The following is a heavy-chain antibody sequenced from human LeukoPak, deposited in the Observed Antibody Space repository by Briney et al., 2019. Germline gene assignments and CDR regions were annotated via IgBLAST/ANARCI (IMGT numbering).Heavy chain of an antibody. V-gene: IGHV4-4*07. J-gene: IGHJ5*02. Sequence: SETLSLTCTVSGGSISSDSWNWIRQPAGKGLEWIGRIYASGTTDYNPSLKSRVTMSIDTSKNQFSLKLSSVTAADTAVYYCARGRITIFGVVTRSWFDPWGQGTLVTVSS. CDR1: GGSISSDS. CDR3: ARGRITIFGVVTRSWFDP. CDR2: IYASGTT. D-gene: IGHD3-3*01.